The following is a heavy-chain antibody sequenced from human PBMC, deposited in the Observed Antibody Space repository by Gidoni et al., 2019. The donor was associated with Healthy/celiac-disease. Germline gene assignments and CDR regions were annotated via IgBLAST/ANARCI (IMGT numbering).Heavy chain of an antibody. CDR1: GYNFTSYD. CDR3: ARDRTYCSGGSCYSGAFDI. D-gene: IGHD2-15*01. CDR2: MNPTSGNT. Sequence: QVQLVQSGAEVKKPGASVKVSCKASGYNFTSYDINWVRKATGQGLEWMGWMNPTSGNTGYAQKFQGRVTMTRNTSISTAYMELSSLRSEDTAVYYCARDRTYCSGGSCYSGAFDIWGQGTMVTVSS. J-gene: IGHJ3*02. V-gene: IGHV1-8*01.